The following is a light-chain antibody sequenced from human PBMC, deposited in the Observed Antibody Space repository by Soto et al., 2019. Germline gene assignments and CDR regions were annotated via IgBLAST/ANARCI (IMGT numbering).Light chain of an antibody. CDR1: SSDVGGYNY. V-gene: IGLV2-14*01. Sequence: QSVLTRPASVSGSPGQSITISCTGTSSDVGGYNYVSWYQQHPGKAPKLMIYDVSNRPSGVSNRFSGSKSGNTASLTISGLQAEDEADYYCSSYTSSSTLYVFVTGTKVTVL. CDR2: DVS. CDR3: SSYTSSSTLYV. J-gene: IGLJ1*01.